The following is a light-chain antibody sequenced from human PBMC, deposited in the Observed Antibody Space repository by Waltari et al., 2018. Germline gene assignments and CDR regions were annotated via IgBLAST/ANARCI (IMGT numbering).Light chain of an antibody. V-gene: IGKV3-20*01. CDR3: QKYGSLPAT. Sequence: EIVLTQSPGTLSLSPGERATLSCRASQSVNRYLAWYQQKPGQAPRLLIYDASTRATGIPDSFSGCGSGTDFSLTISRLEPEDFAVYYCQKYGSLPATFGQGTKVEI. J-gene: IGKJ1*01. CDR1: QSVNRY. CDR2: DAS.